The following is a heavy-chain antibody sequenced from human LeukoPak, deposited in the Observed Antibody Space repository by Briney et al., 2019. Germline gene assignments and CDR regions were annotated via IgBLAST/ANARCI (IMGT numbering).Heavy chain of an antibody. V-gene: IGHV4-59*01. D-gene: IGHD4-11*01. Sequence: SETPSLTCTVSGGSISSYYWSWIRQPPGKGLEWIGYIYYSGSTNYNPSLKSRVTISVDTSKNQFSLKLSSVTAADTAVYYCARCLQHHNWFDPWGQGTLVTVSS. CDR2: IYYSGST. J-gene: IGHJ5*02. CDR1: GGSISSYY. CDR3: ARCLQHHNWFDP.